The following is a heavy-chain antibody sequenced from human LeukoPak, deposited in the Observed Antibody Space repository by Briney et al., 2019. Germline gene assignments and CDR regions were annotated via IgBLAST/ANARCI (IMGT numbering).Heavy chain of an antibody. J-gene: IGHJ2*01. Sequence: SEALSLTCTVSGGSISGSSYYWGWIRQTPGKGLEWIGSIYYSGSTYYNPSLKSRVTISVDTSKNQFSLKLSSVTAADTAVYYCAAIVVPAAPYWYFDLWGRGTLVTVSS. CDR3: AAIVVPAAPYWYFDL. D-gene: IGHD2-2*01. CDR1: GGSISGSSYY. CDR2: IYYSGST. V-gene: IGHV4-39*01.